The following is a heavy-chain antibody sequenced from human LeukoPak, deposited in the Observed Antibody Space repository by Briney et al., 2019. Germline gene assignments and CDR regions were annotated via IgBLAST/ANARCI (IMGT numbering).Heavy chain of an antibody. D-gene: IGHD5-18*01. Sequence: SETLSLTCNVSYYSISRGHYWGWIRQPPGKGLEWIGSIYRDGDATYNPSLKSRVTTSVDTSKKEFSLKLSSLTVADTAIYYCARGRQLWADDAFDIWGQGTMVTVSS. J-gene: IGHJ3*02. CDR1: YYSISRGHY. V-gene: IGHV4-38-2*02. CDR2: IYRDGDA. CDR3: ARGRQLWADDAFDI.